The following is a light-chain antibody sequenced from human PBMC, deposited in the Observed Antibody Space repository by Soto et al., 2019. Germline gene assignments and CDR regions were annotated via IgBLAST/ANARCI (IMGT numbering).Light chain of an antibody. V-gene: IGKV3-15*01. Sequence: EIVMTQSPGTLSVSPGERATLSCRASQSVRSKLAWYQQKPGQAPRLLIYDASTSATGIPARFSGSGSGTEFPLTISSLQSEDFAVYYCQQYNNWPPITFGQGTRLEIK. J-gene: IGKJ5*01. CDR3: QQYNNWPPIT. CDR2: DAS. CDR1: QSVRSK.